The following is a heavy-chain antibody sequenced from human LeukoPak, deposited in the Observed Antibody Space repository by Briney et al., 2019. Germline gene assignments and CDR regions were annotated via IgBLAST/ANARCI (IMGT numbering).Heavy chain of an antibody. V-gene: IGHV4-59*01. CDR3: ARVGVGHLYDFWSGYYSPVGVYFDY. CDR2: IYYSGST. J-gene: IGHJ4*02. CDR1: GGSISSYY. Sequence: PSETLSLTCTVSGGSISSYYWSWIRQPPGKGLEWIGYIYYSGSTNYNPSLKSRVTISVDTSKNQFSLKLSSVTAADTAVYYCARVGVGHLYDFWSGYYSPVGVYFDYWGQGTLVTVSS. D-gene: IGHD3-3*01.